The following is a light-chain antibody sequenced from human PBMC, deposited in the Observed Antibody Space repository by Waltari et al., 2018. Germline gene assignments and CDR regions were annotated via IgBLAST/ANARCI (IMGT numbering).Light chain of an antibody. J-gene: IGKJ4*01. Sequence: SVLTQSPATLSFSRGERPTRSCRASHSVNWYLAWYQQRPGQAPRLLIYDASNRATGIPARFSGSGSETDFTLTISSLQPEDSAVYYCQQRRNWPLTFGGGTKVEIK. CDR2: DAS. CDR3: QQRRNWPLT. V-gene: IGKV3-11*01. CDR1: HSVNWY.